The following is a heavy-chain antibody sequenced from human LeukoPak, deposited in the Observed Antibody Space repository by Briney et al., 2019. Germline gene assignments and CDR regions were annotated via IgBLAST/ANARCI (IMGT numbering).Heavy chain of an antibody. Sequence: SQTLSLTCGISGDSVSTNGVAWKWIRQSPSRGLECLGRTYYRSKWYNDYAVSVKSRITINPDTSRNQFSLQLNSVTPEDTAVYYCARGRSSAFDTWGQGTVVTVSS. CDR2: TYYRSKWYN. CDR1: GDSVSTNGVA. V-gene: IGHV6-1*01. CDR3: ARGRSSAFDT. J-gene: IGHJ3*02.